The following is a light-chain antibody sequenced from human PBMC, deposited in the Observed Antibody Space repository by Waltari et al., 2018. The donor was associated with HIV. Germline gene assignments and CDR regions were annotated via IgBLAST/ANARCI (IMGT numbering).Light chain of an antibody. V-gene: IGLV3-25*03. CDR2: RDT. Sequence: SSDLTQAPSVSVSPGQTASISCSGHELANQNVHWYQEKAGQAPVLVISRDTERPLGSSERISGSRSGSLATLTITGVLAEDEADYYCQSAAPSGTSVSFGGGTKLTVL. CDR1: ELANQN. CDR3: QSAAPSGTSVS. J-gene: IGLJ2*01.